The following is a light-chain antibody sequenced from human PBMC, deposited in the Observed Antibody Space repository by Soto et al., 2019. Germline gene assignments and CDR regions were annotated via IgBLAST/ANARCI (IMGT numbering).Light chain of an antibody. CDR1: QVISTY. CDR2: AAS. J-gene: IGKJ1*01. CDR3: QHSTTWT. V-gene: IGKV1-39*01. Sequence: DIQMTQSPSSLSASAGDTVTITCRASQVISTYLNWYQQKPGKATKLLIYAASSLQSGVPSRFSGSGSETDFTLTISSMQPEDFATYSCQHSTTWTFGQGTKVDIK.